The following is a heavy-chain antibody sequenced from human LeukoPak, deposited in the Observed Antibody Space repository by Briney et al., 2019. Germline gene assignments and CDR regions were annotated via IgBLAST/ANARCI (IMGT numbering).Heavy chain of an antibody. J-gene: IGHJ3*02. CDR3: ARTYSTTVVTHFDI. CDR1: GYTFTSYY. Sequence: ASVKVSCKASGYTFTSYYMHWVRQAPGQGLEWMGMINPSGGSTSYAQKFQGRVTITADKSTSTAYMKLSSLRSEDTAVYYCARTYSTTVVTHFDIWGQGTMVTVSS. V-gene: IGHV1-46*01. D-gene: IGHD4-23*01. CDR2: INPSGGST.